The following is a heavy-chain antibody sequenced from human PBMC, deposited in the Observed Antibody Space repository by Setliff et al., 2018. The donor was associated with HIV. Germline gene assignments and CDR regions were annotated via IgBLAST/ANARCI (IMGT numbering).Heavy chain of an antibody. D-gene: IGHD6-13*01. CDR1: AYSFTDYF. Sequence: ASVKVSCKASAYSFTDYFIHWVRQAPGQGLEWMGWINPDSGGTNYAQKFQGRVTMTRDTSISTAYMELSRLRSDDTAVYYCARDRSTTHIGAAIDYWGQGTLVTVSS. CDR2: INPDSGGT. V-gene: IGHV1-2*02. CDR3: ARDRSTTHIGAAIDY. J-gene: IGHJ4*02.